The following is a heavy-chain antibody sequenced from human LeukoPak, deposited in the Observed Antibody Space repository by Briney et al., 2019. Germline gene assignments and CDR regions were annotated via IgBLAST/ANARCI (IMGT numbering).Heavy chain of an antibody. J-gene: IGHJ4*02. CDR2: IRYDGSNK. Sequence: PGGSLRLSCAASGFTFSSYGMHWVRQAPGKGLEWVAFIRYDGSNKYYADSVKGRFTISRDNSRNTLYLQMNSLRAEDTAVYYCAKDRPAGYYDRSGYSESPPHFDFWGQGTLVTVSS. CDR1: GFTFSSYG. CDR3: AKDRPAGYYDRSGYSESPPHFDF. V-gene: IGHV3-30*02. D-gene: IGHD3-22*01.